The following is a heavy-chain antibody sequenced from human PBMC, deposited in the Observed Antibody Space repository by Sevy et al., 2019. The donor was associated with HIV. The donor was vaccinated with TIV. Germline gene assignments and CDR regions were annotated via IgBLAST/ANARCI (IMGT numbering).Heavy chain of an antibody. Sequence: ASVKVSCKASGYSFTSYGISWVRQAPGQGLEWMGWISAYNGNTNYAQKLQGRVTMTTDTSTSTAYMELRSLSSDDTAVYYCARDSLVVVPAATVEGYDAFDIWGQGTMVTVSS. CDR3: ARDSLVVVPAATVEGYDAFDI. D-gene: IGHD2-2*01. J-gene: IGHJ3*02. CDR1: GYSFTSYG. CDR2: ISAYNGNT. V-gene: IGHV1-18*04.